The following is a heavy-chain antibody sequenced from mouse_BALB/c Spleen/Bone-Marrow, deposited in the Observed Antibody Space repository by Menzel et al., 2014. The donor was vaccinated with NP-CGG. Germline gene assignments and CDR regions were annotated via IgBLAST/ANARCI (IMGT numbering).Heavy chain of an antibody. D-gene: IGHD2-10*02. J-gene: IGHJ2*01. CDR3: ARCLYGYYFDY. Sequence: EVQLQQSGPDLVKPGASVKISCKASGYSFTSYYMHWVKQSPGKSLEWIGRINPNNGGTSYNHKFKGKAILTVDKSSSTDYMEQRSLTSEDSAVYYCARCLYGYYFDYWGQGTTLTVSS. V-gene: IGHV1-26*01. CDR1: GYSFTSYY. CDR2: INPNNGGT.